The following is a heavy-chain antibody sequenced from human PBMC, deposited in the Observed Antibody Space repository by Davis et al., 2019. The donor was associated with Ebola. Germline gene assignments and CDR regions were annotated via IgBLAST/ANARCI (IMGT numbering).Heavy chain of an antibody. Sequence: ASVKVSCKASGYTFTSYGISWVRQAPGQGLEWMGWISADNGNTNYAQKFQGRVTITADKSTSTAYMELSSLRSEDTAVYYCASEVGATSYWGQGTLVTVSS. CDR3: ASEVGATSY. CDR2: ISADNGNT. D-gene: IGHD1-26*01. J-gene: IGHJ4*02. CDR1: GYTFTSYG. V-gene: IGHV1-18*01.